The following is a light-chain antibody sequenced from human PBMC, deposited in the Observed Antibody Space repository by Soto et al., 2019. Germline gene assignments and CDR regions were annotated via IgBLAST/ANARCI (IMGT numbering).Light chain of an antibody. CDR2: DAS. J-gene: IGKJ2*01. CDR3: QQYDIWPPYT. Sequence: EVVMTQSPASLSASPGERVTLSCRASQNIRSSLAWYQQRPGQAPRLLIYDASTRATGIPPRFSGGGSWTEFTVTISSLQSEDFAIYYCQQYDIWPPYTFGQGTKVEF. CDR1: QNIRSS. V-gene: IGKV3-15*01.